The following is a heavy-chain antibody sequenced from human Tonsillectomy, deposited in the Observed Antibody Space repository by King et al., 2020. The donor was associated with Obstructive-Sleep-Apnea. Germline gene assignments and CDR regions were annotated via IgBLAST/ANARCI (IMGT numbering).Heavy chain of an antibody. V-gene: IGHV6-1*01. Sequence: VQLQQSGPGLVKPSQTLSLTCAISGDSVSSNSAAWNWIRQSPSRGLEWLGRTYYRSKWYNDYAVSVKSRITINPDTSKNQFSLQLNSVTPEDTAVYYCARDSPGTTKWAGYYYGMDVWGQGTTVTVSS. CDR1: GDSVSSNSAA. J-gene: IGHJ6*02. CDR2: TYYRSKWYN. D-gene: IGHD1-1*01. CDR3: ARDSPGTTKWAGYYYGMDV.